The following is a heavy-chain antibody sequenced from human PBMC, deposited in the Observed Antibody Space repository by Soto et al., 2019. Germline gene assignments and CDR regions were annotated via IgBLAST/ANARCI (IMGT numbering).Heavy chain of an antibody. CDR1: GGSISSSNW. D-gene: IGHD3-22*01. J-gene: IGHJ4*02. Sequence: QVQLQESGPGLVKPSGTLSLTCAVSGGSISSSNWWSWVRQTPGKGTEWIGEIYHSGSTNYNPSLTSRVTISVDKSKNQFTLKLRSVTAADTAVYYCATTTPPAYYDDSSGYHLPAFCGQGTLVTVSS. CDR2: IYHSGST. CDR3: ATTTPPAYYDDSSGYHLPAF. V-gene: IGHV4-4*02.